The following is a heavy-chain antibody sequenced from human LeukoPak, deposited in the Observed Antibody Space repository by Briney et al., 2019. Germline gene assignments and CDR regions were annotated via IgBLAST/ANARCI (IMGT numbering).Heavy chain of an antibody. CDR2: VNPSSGVT. CDR3: AKNYDFLTGYAS. CDR1: GYTFTTYD. V-gene: IGHV1-8*01. Sequence: ASVKVSCKAFGYTFTTYDINWVRQATGQGLEWMGWVNPSSGVTRYAQKFQGRVTMTRNTSISTAYMELSSLRSEDTAVFYCAKNYDFLTGYASWGQGTLVTVSS. J-gene: IGHJ4*02. D-gene: IGHD3-9*01.